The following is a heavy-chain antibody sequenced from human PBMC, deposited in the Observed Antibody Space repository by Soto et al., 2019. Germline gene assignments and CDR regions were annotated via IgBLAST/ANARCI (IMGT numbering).Heavy chain of an antibody. CDR1: GGSINRGHYY. V-gene: IGHV4-31*02. J-gene: IGHJ4*02. D-gene: IGHD3-16*01. CDR3: ARLPAVGPVDN. CDR2: IYYDGTS. Sequence: QVQLQESGPGLVKPSETLSLTCSVSGGSINRGHYYWSWIRQRPGKGLDWIGHIYYDGTSYHSPSLKGRLAISPDTSKNQFSLKLTSVTAADTATYYCARLPAVGPVDNWGQGILVTVSS.